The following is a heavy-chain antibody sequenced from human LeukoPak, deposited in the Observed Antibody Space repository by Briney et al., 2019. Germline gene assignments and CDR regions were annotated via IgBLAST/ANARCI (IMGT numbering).Heavy chain of an antibody. CDR2: ISGSGGST. Sequence: AGGSLRLSCAASGFTFSSYAMSWVRLAPGKGLEWVSAISGSGGSTYYADSVKGRFTISRDNSKNTLYLQMNSLRAEDTAVYYCAKVLVGANLYYFDYWGQGTLVTVSS. CDR1: GFTFSSYA. D-gene: IGHD1-26*01. V-gene: IGHV3-23*01. J-gene: IGHJ4*02. CDR3: AKVLVGANLYYFDY.